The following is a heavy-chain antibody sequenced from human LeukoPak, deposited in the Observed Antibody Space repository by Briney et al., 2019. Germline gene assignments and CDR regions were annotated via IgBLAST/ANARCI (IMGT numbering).Heavy chain of an antibody. D-gene: IGHD3-22*01. CDR3: AKDLSYDGSCYYVFDY. CDR1: GFTFSSYG. J-gene: IGHJ4*02. CDR2: ISGRGGST. V-gene: IGHV3-23*01. Sequence: GGSLRLSCAASGFTFSSYGMSWVRQAPGKGLEWVSAISGRGGSTYYADSVKGRFTISRDNSKNTLHLQMNSLRAEDTAVYYWAKDLSYDGSCYYVFDYWGQGTMVTVSS.